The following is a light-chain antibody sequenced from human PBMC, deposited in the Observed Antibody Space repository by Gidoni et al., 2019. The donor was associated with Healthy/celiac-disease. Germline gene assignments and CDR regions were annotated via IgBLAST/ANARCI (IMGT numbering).Light chain of an antibody. CDR3: QQYNNCPPLT. CDR1: QRVSSN. V-gene: IGKV3-15*01. CDR2: GAS. J-gene: IGKJ4*01. Sequence: EIVMTQSPATLSVSPGDRATLSCRASQRVSSNLAWYQQKPGQAPRLLIYGASTRATGIPARFSGSGSGSEFTLTISSLQSEDFAVYYCQQYNNCPPLTFGGGTKVEIK.